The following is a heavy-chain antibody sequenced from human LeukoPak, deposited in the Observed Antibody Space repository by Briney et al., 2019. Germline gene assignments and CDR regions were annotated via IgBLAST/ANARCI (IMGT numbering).Heavy chain of an antibody. CDR1: GFTFSSYL. V-gene: IGHV3-7*02. CDR3: ASHYGDYSFFDY. J-gene: IGHJ4*02. D-gene: IGHD4-17*01. Sequence: GGSLRLSCAASGFTFSSYLMSWVRQAPGKGLDWVAIIKQDGSEKYYVDSVKGRFTISRDNAKNSLYLQMNSLRAEDTAVYYCASHYGDYSFFDYWGQGTLVTVTS. CDR2: IKQDGSEK.